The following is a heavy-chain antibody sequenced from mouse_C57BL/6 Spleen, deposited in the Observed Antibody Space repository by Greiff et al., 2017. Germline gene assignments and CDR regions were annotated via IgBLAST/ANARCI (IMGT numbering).Heavy chain of an antibody. D-gene: IGHD3-2*02. V-gene: IGHV14-2*01. Sequence: VQLQQSGAELVKPGASVKLSCTASGFNIKDYYMHWVKQRTEQGLEWIGRIDPEDGETKYAPKFPGKATITADTSSNTAYLQRSSLASEDTAVCYCARQLRLGYFDYWGQGTTLTVSS. CDR3: ARQLRLGYFDY. J-gene: IGHJ2*01. CDR2: IDPEDGET. CDR1: GFNIKDYY.